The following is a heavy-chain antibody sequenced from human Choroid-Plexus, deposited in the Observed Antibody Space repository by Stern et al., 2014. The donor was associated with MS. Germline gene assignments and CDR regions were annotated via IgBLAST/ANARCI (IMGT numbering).Heavy chain of an antibody. Sequence: VQLVESGGGVVQPGRPLRLSCVASGFTFGSCAMHWVRQAPGKGLEWVAGASYDGSNKYYADSVKGRFTISRDNSQNTLYMQMSSLRPEDTAVYYCAKDRQYLTYFFAHWGQGSLVTVSS. CDR3: AKDRQYLTYFFAH. J-gene: IGHJ5*02. CDR2: ASYDGSNK. CDR1: GFTFGSCA. D-gene: IGHD2/OR15-2a*01. V-gene: IGHV3-30*18.